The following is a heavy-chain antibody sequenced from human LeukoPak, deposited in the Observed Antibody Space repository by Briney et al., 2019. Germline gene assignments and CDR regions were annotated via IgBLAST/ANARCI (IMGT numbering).Heavy chain of an antibody. CDR1: GGSISSSSYY. CDR2: IYYSGST. Sequence: SETLSLTCTVSGGSISSSSYYWGWIRQPPGKGLEWIGSIYYSGSTYYNPSLKSRVTISVDTSKNQFSLKLSSVSAADTAVYYCARVSSTDFYDNRGWFDPWGQGTLVTVSS. V-gene: IGHV4-39*07. CDR3: ARVSSTDFYDNRGWFDP. J-gene: IGHJ5*02. D-gene: IGHD3-22*01.